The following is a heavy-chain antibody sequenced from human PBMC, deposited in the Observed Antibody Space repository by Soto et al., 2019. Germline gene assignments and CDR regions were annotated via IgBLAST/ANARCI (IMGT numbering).Heavy chain of an antibody. CDR3: AKDHDQLVLSYYGMDV. CDR1: GFTFSNYG. J-gene: IGHJ6*02. D-gene: IGHD6-13*01. CDR2: ISYDGSNK. Sequence: PGGSQRLSCAASGFTFSNYGMHWVRQAPGKGLEWVAVISYDGSNKYYADSVKGRFAISRDNSKNTLYLQMNSLRAEDTAVYYCAKDHDQLVLSYYGMDVWGQGTTVTVSS. V-gene: IGHV3-30*18.